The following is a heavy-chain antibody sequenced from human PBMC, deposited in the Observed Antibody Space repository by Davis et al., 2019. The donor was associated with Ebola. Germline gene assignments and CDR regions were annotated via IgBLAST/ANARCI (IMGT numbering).Heavy chain of an antibody. CDR3: ARDATYYFDSSGYYIAPNDAFDI. J-gene: IGHJ3*02. CDR2: ISSDGTNS. V-gene: IGHV3-30*07. D-gene: IGHD3-22*01. CDR1: EFTFRDYS. Sequence: GESLKISCVDSEFTFRDYSMNWVRQAPGKGLEWVSIISSDGTNSFYADSVKGRFTVSRDNSKNTLYLQMNSLRPEDTAVYYCARDATYYFDSSGYYIAPNDAFDIWGQGTMVTVSS.